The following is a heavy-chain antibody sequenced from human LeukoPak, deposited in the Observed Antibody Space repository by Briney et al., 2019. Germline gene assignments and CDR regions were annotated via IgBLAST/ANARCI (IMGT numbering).Heavy chain of an antibody. CDR3: ARLYGPRGYFDY. CDR1: GYTFTSYY. CDR2: INPSGGST. D-gene: IGHD4-17*01. V-gene: IGHV1-46*01. Sequence: ASVKVSCKASGYTFTSYYMHWVRQAPGQGLEWMGIINPSGGSTSYAQKFQGRVTMTRDTSTSTVYMELSSLRSEDTAMYYCARLYGPRGYFDYWGQGTLVTVSS. J-gene: IGHJ4*02.